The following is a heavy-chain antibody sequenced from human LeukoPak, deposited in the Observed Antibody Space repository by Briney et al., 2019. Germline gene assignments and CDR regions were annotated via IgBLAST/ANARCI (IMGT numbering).Heavy chain of an antibody. D-gene: IGHD4-23*01. Sequence: GGSLRLSCAASGFTFSSYWMHWVRQAPGKGLVWVSRINSDGSSTSYADSVKGRFTISRDNAKNTLSLQMNSLRAEDTAVYYCAKRADYGGNSCDYWGQGTLVTVSS. CDR3: AKRADYGGNSCDY. V-gene: IGHV3-74*01. J-gene: IGHJ4*02. CDR1: GFTFSSYW. CDR2: INSDGSST.